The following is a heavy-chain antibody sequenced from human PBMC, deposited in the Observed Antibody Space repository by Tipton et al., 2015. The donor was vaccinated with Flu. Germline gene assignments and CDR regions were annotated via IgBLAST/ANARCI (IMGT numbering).Heavy chain of an antibody. CDR3: ARRYCSGGSCYGGYYGMDV. CDR2: ISAYNGNT. J-gene: IGHJ6*02. V-gene: IGHV1-18*01. Sequence: QMQLVQSGAEVKKPGASVKVSCKASGYTFTSYGISWVRQAPGQGLEWMGWISAYNGNTNYAQKLQGRVTMTTDTSTSAAYMELRSLRSDDTAVYYCARRYCSGGSCYGGYYGMDVWGQGTTVTVSS. CDR1: GYTFTSYG. D-gene: IGHD2-15*01.